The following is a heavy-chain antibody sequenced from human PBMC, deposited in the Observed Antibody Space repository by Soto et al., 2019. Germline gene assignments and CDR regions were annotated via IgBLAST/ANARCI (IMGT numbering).Heavy chain of an antibody. CDR1: GFTFSSYS. CDR3: ARDCRGGSCYSGYYYYGMDV. J-gene: IGHJ6*02. V-gene: IGHV3-48*02. D-gene: IGHD2-15*01. CDR2: ISSSSSTI. Sequence: RLSCAASGFTFSSYSMNWVRQAPGKGLEWVSYISSSSSTIYYADSVKGRFTISRDNAKNSLYLQMNSLRDEDTAVYYCARDCRGGSCYSGYYYYGMDVWGQATTVTVSS.